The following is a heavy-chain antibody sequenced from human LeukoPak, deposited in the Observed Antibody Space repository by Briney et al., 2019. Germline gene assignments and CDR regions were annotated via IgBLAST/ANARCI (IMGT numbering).Heavy chain of an antibody. Sequence: GGSLRLSCAASGFTFSNAWMNWVRQAPGKGLEWVGRIKSKAEGGTTDYAAPVKGRFTISRDDSKNTLFLQMNSLKTEDTAVYYCTTGRSSSWPDYWGQGTLVTVS. CDR3: TTGRSSSWPDY. J-gene: IGHJ4*02. CDR2: IKSKAEGGTT. D-gene: IGHD6-13*01. CDR1: GFTFSNAW. V-gene: IGHV3-15*01.